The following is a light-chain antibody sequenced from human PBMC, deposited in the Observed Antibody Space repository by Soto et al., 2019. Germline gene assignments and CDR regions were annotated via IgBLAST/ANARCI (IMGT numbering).Light chain of an antibody. Sequence: QSALTQPPSASGSPGQSVTISCAGTSSDVGAYNYVSWCQQHPGKAPKLMIYEVTKRPSGVPDRFSGSKSGNTASLTVSGLQVEDEADYYCSSHAGTKVVFGGGTKVTVL. J-gene: IGLJ2*01. CDR1: SSDVGAYNY. CDR2: EVT. CDR3: SSHAGTKVV. V-gene: IGLV2-8*01.